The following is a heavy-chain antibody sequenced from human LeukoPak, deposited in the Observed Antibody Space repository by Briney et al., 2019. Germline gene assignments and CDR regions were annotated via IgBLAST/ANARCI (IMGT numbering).Heavy chain of an antibody. J-gene: IGHJ4*02. D-gene: IGHD3-9*01. Sequence: SETLSLTCTVSGGSISSYYWSWIRQPPGKGLEWIGYIYYSGSTNYNPSLKSRVTISVDTSKNQFSLKLSSVTAADTAVYYCAREPAYYDILTGYYWTHFDYWGQGTLVTVSS. CDR2: IYYSGST. V-gene: IGHV4-59*12. CDR3: AREPAYYDILTGYYWTHFDY. CDR1: GGSISSYY.